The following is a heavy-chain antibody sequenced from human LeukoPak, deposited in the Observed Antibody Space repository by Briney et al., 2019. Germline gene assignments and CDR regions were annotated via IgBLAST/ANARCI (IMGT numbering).Heavy chain of an antibody. Sequence: GESLKISCKGSGYRFTRYWISWVRQMPGKGLEWMGRIDPSDSYTNYSPSFQGHVTISADQSISTAYLQWSSLKASGTGVYYCALSQGTTSTDYFDFWGQGTLVTVSS. V-gene: IGHV5-10-1*01. CDR2: IDPSDSYT. CDR3: ALSQGTTSTDYFDF. J-gene: IGHJ4*02. D-gene: IGHD1-7*01. CDR1: GYRFTRYW.